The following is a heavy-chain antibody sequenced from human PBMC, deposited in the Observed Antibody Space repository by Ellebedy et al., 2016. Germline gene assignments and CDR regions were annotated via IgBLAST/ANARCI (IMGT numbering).Heavy chain of an antibody. Sequence: GGSLRLSCAASGFTFSSYSMNWVRQAPGQGLEWVSSISSSSSYIYYADSVKGRFTISRDNAKTSLYLQMNSLRAEDTAVYYCARARGYSYGLDAFDIWGQGTMVTVSS. D-gene: IGHD5-18*01. J-gene: IGHJ3*02. CDR3: ARARGYSYGLDAFDI. CDR2: ISSSSSYI. V-gene: IGHV3-21*01. CDR1: GFTFSSYS.